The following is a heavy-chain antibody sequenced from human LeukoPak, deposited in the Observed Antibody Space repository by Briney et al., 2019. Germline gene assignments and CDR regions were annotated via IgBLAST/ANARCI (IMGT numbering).Heavy chain of an antibody. CDR2: ISWDGGST. CDR1: GFTFDDYT. V-gene: IGHV3-43*01. D-gene: IGHD3-16*02. CDR3: AKDTGGRLRLGELSPYFDY. J-gene: IGHJ4*02. Sequence: PGGSLRLSCAASGFTFDDYTMHWVRHAQRRGLEWVSLISWDGGSTYYADSVKGRFTISRDNSKNSLYLQMNSLRTEDTALYYCAKDTGGRLRLGELSPYFDYWGQGTLVTVSS.